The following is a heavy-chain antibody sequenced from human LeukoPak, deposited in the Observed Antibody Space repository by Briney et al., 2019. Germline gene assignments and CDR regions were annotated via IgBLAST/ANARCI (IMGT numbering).Heavy chain of an antibody. CDR2: INHSGST. Sequence: PSETLSLTCAVYGGSFSGYYWSWIRQPPGKGLEWIGEINHSGSTNYNPSLKSRVTISVDTSKNQFSLKLSSVTAADTAVYYCAGSDYGSARVDYWGQGTLVTVSS. CDR3: AGSDYGSARVDY. J-gene: IGHJ4*02. CDR1: GGSFSGYY. D-gene: IGHD3-10*01. V-gene: IGHV4-34*01.